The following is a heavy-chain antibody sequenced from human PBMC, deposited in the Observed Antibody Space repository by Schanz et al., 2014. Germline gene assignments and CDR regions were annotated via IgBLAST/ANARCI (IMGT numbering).Heavy chain of an antibody. CDR1: GYTFSSNA. V-gene: IGHV3-23*04. Sequence: VHLVESGGGVVQPGRSLRLSCAASGYTFSSNAMSWVRQAPGKGLEWVSTISGSGGSTYYADSVKGRFTISRDNSKNTLSLQLNSLRADDTAVYYCAKHLYQYNYYGMDVWGQGTTVTVSS. CDR2: ISGSGGST. D-gene: IGHD2-2*02. J-gene: IGHJ6*02. CDR3: AKHLYQYNYYGMDV.